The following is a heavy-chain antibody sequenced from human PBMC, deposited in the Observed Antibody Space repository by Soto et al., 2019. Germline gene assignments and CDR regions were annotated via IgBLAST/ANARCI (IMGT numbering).Heavy chain of an antibody. J-gene: IGHJ6*03. D-gene: IGHD3-10*01. Sequence: GGSLRLSCAASGFTFSSYWMSWVRQAPGKGLEWVANIKQDGSEKYYVDSVKGRFTISRDNAKNSLYLQMNSLRAEDTAVYYCARVTGSYMYYYYMDVWGKGTTVTVSS. CDR2: IKQDGSEK. V-gene: IGHV3-7*01. CDR3: ARVTGSYMYYYYMDV. CDR1: GFTFSSYW.